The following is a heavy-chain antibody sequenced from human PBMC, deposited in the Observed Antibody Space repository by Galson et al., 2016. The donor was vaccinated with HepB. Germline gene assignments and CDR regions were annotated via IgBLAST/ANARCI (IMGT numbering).Heavy chain of an antibody. D-gene: IGHD3-3*01. CDR3: ARDHLPPTHSATRLRFVEWHFCFGMDV. CDR2: IWYDESNV. Sequence: SLRLSCAVSGFSFSKYGMHWVRQAPGKGLEWVATIWYDESNVYYSDSVKGRFSISRDNSKNMVYLHMNTLKAEDTAVYYCARDHLPPTHSATRLRFVEWHFCFGMDVWGQGTTVTVSS. J-gene: IGHJ6*02. CDR1: GFSFSKYG. V-gene: IGHV3-33*01.